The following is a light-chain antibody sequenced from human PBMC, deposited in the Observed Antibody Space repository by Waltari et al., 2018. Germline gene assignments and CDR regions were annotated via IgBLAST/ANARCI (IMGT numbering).Light chain of an antibody. Sequence: EIVMTQSPATLSVSPGERATLSCRASQSVTSNLAWYQQKPGQAPRLLIYGSSTRATGIPGRFSGGGSGTEFTLTISSLQSEDVAVYYCQQYHNWPPLTFGGGTKVEIK. CDR3: QQYHNWPPLT. J-gene: IGKJ4*01. CDR2: GSS. V-gene: IGKV3-15*01. CDR1: QSVTSN.